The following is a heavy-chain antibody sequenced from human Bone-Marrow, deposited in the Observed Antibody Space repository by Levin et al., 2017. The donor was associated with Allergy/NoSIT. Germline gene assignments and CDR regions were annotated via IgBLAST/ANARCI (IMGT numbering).Heavy chain of an antibody. J-gene: IGHJ4*02. CDR1: GGSISSSGHC. D-gene: IGHD1-1*01. Sequence: GSLRLSCTFSGGSISSSGHCWGWVRQPPGKGLEWVGMVRNTGTTYYNPSLKSRVTMSVDTSKNQFSLKLSSVTAADTAVYYCARQTDGTSKTDYWGQGTLVTVSS. CDR3: ARQTDGTSKTDY. CDR2: VRNTGTT. V-gene: IGHV4-39*01.